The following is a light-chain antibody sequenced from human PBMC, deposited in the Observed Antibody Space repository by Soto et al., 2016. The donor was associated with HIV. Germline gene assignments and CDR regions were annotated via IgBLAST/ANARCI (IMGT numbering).Light chain of an antibody. CDR3: QQSYSTPLT. V-gene: IGKV1-33*01. CDR1: QDISNY. J-gene: IGKJ4*01. Sequence: DIQMTQSPSSLSASVGDRVTITCQASQDISNYLNWYQQKPGKAPKPLIYDASNLETGVPSRFSGSGSGTDFTFTISSLQPEDIATYYCQQSYSTPLTFGGGTKVEIK. CDR2: DAS.